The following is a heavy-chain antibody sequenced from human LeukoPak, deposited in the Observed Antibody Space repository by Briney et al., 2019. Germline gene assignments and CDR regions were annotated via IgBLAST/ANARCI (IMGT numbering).Heavy chain of an antibody. CDR1: GFTFSSYS. Sequence: GSLRLSCAASGFTFSSYSMNWVRQAPGKGLEWVSSISSSSSYIYYADSVKGRFTISRDNAKNSLYVQMNRLRVEDTAIYYCARDRGSRYYYMDVWGKGTTVIVSS. V-gene: IGHV3-21*01. J-gene: IGHJ6*03. CDR3: ARDRGSRYYYMDV. D-gene: IGHD3-10*01. CDR2: ISSSSSYI.